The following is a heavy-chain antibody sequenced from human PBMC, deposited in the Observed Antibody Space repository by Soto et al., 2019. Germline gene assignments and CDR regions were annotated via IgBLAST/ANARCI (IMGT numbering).Heavy chain of an antibody. CDR2: IYYSGST. V-gene: IGHV4-39*01. J-gene: IGHJ5*02. Sequence: SETLSLTCTVSGGSISSSSYYWGWIRQPPGKGLEWIGSIYYSGSTYYNPSLKSRVTISVDTSKNQFSLKLSSVTAADTAVYYCARGGERSWIQLWSWGQGTLVTVSS. D-gene: IGHD5-18*01. CDR3: ARGGERSWIQLWS. CDR1: GGSISSSSYY.